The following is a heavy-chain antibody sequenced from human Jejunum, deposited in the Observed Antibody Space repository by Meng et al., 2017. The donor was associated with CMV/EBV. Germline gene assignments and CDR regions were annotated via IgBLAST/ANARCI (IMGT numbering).Heavy chain of an antibody. Sequence: WVRQAPGKGLEWVSSISSSSGYIYYADSVKGRFTVSRDNAKKSLYLYMNSRRAEDTAIYYCARDRRDDFWSGYYMETYYDFGMDVWGQGTTVTVSS. CDR3: ARDRRDDFWSGYYMETYYDFGMDV. V-gene: IGHV3-21*01. J-gene: IGHJ6*02. D-gene: IGHD3-3*01. CDR2: ISSSSGYI.